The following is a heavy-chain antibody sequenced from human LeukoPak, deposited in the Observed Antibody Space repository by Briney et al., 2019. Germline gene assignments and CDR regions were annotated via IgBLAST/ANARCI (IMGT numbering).Heavy chain of an antibody. CDR3: AREYDFWSSYPLVPFNY. CDR2: IFQIIGTA. CDR1: GGTFSSYA. J-gene: IGHJ4*02. Sequence: GASVKVSCKASGGTFSSYATSWVRQAPRRGIEWMGGIFQIIGTAKYAQKIQGRVTITTDESTSTAHKELSSLRSEDTAVYSCAREYDFWSSYPLVPFNYWGEGALVTVSS. D-gene: IGHD3-3*01. V-gene: IGHV1-69*05.